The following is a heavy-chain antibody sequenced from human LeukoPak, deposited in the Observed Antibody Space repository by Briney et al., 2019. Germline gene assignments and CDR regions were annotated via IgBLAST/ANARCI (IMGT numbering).Heavy chain of an antibody. D-gene: IGHD3-10*01. CDR2: ISSSSSYI. Sequence: GGSLRLSCAASGFTFSSYSMNWVRQAPGKGLEWVSSISSSSSYIYYAYSVKGRFTISRDNAKNSLYLQMNSLRAEDTAVYYCARVLGSYRGSGTAVRFTPKRWFDPWGQGTLVTVSS. CDR1: GFTFSSYS. V-gene: IGHV3-21*01. J-gene: IGHJ5*02. CDR3: ARVLGSYRGSGTAVRFTPKRWFDP.